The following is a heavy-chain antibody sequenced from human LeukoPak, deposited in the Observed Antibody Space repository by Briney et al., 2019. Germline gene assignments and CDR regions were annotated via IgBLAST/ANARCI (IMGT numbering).Heavy chain of an antibody. V-gene: IGHV4-59*01. CDR2: IYYSGST. J-gene: IGHJ4*02. D-gene: IGHD3-10*01. Sequence: SETLSLTCTVSGGSISSYYWSWIRQPPGKGLEWIGYIYYSGSTNYNPSLKSRVTISVDTSKNQFSLKLSSVTAADTAVYYCARGPGSSAAVIDYWGQGTLVTVSS. CDR3: ARGPGSSAAVIDY. CDR1: GGSISSYY.